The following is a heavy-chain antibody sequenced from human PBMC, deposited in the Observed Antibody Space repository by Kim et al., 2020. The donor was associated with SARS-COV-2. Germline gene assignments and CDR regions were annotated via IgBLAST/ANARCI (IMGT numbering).Heavy chain of an antibody. CDR2: IKSKTDGGTT. CDR1: GFTFSNGW. J-gene: IGHJ4*02. CDR3: TRGQLWLSY. Sequence: GGSLRLSCAASGFTFSNGWMSWVRQAPGKGLEWVGRIKSKTDGGTTDYAAPVKGRFTISRDDSKNTLYLQMDSLKTEDTAIYYCTRGQLWLSYWGQGTLVTVSS. D-gene: IGHD5-18*01. V-gene: IGHV3-15*01.